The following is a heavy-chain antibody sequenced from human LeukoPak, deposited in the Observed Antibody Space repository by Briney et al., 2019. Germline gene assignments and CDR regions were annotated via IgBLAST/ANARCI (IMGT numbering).Heavy chain of an antibody. Sequence: KFQGRVTITRDTSASTAYMELSSLRSEDTAVYYCARATSLLHAFDTWGQGTMVTVSS. D-gene: IGHD4-11*01. CDR3: ARATSLLHAFDT. V-gene: IGHV1-3*01. J-gene: IGHJ3*02.